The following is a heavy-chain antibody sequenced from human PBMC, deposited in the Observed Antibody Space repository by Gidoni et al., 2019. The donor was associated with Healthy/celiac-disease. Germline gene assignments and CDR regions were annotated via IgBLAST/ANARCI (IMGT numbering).Heavy chain of an antibody. CDR3: ARDRDITYYDFWSGYFPFDP. V-gene: IGHV3-21*01. Sequence: EVQLVASGGGLVKPGGSLSLSCAASGFTFSSYSMNWVRQAPGKGLEWVSSISSSNSYIYYADSVKGRFTISRDNAKNSLYLQMNSLRAEDTAVYYCARDRDITYYDFWSGYFPFDPWGQGTLVTVSS. CDR2: ISSSNSYI. CDR1: GFTFSSYS. J-gene: IGHJ5*02. D-gene: IGHD3-3*01.